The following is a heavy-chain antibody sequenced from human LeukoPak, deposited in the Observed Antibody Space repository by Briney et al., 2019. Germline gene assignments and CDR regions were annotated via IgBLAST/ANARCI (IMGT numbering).Heavy chain of an antibody. V-gene: IGHV3-30*18. Sequence: PGGCLRLSCAAAGFTFSSYGMHWVRQAPGKGLEWVAVISYDGSNKYYADSVKGRFTISRDNSKNTLYLQMNSLRAEDTAVYYCAKGYATPKSRYYFDYWGQGTLVTVSS. CDR3: AKGYATPKSRYYFDY. D-gene: IGHD2-8*01. J-gene: IGHJ4*02. CDR2: ISYDGSNK. CDR1: GFTFSSYG.